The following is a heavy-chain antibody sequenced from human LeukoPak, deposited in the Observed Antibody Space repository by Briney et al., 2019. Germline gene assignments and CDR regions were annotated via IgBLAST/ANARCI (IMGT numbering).Heavy chain of an antibody. CDR2: IYTSGST. CDR3: ARSASSTSHTLYYYYYYYMDV. CDR1: GGSISSYY. J-gene: IGHJ6*03. D-gene: IGHD2-2*01. V-gene: IGHV4-4*07. Sequence: PSETLSLTCTVSGGSISSYYWSWIRQPAGKGLEWIGRIYTSGSTNYNPSLKSRVTMSVDTSKNQFSLKLSSVTAADTAVYYCARSASSTSHTLYYYYYYYMDVWGKGTTVTVSS.